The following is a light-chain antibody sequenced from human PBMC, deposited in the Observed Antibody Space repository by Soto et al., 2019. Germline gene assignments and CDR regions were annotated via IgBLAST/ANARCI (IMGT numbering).Light chain of an antibody. CDR3: QRRGDFPPIP. CDR1: QSVSTF. Sequence: IVLNQSLATFSQYIGERAIXSCRASQSVSTFLAWFQEKPGQPPTLLIYNACNTTSGIPATSRGSGTGTDFTLTISSLEPEDFAVYCCQRRGDFPPIPFGQRTLVEIK. J-gene: IGKJ5*01. CDR2: NAC. V-gene: IGKV3-11*01.